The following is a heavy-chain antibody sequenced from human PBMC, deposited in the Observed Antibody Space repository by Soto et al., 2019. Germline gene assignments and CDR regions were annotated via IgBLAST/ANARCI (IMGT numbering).Heavy chain of an antibody. J-gene: IGHJ4*02. CDR1: SGSISSYN. CDR3: ARENYYALDY. Sequence: AETLSLTCAVSSGSISSYNWNWVRQPPGKGLEWIGFINYSGSTHYNPSLKSRVTISLDTSKNQFSLKLNAVTAADTAVYYCARENYYALDYWGPGTLVTVSS. V-gene: IGHV4-59*01. D-gene: IGHD3-10*01. CDR2: INYSGST.